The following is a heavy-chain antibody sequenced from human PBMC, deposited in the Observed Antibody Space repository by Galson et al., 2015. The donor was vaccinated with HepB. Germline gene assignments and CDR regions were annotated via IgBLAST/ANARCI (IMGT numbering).Heavy chain of an antibody. Sequence: SLRLSCAASGFTFSSYAMHWVRQAPGKGLEWVAVISYDGSNKYYADSVKGRFTISRDNSKNTLYLQMNSLRAEDTAVYYCARSRWGDYWGQGTLVTVSS. V-gene: IGHV3-30*04. CDR2: ISYDGSNK. J-gene: IGHJ4*02. D-gene: IGHD3-16*01. CDR1: GFTFSSYA. CDR3: ARSRWGDY.